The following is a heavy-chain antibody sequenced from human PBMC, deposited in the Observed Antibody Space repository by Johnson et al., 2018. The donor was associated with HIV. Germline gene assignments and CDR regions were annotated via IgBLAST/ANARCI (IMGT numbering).Heavy chain of an antibody. CDR2: IYSGGST. Sequence: QMMLVESGGGVVQPGRSLGLSCAASGFTFSTYGMHWVRQAPGKGLEWVSVIYSGGSTYYADSVKGRFTISRDNSKNTLYLQMNSLRAEDTAVYYCARDALQQLVPRGAFNLWGQGTMVIVSS. V-gene: IGHV3-NL1*01. D-gene: IGHD6-13*01. J-gene: IGHJ3*01. CDR1: GFTFSTYG. CDR3: ARDALQQLVPRGAFNL.